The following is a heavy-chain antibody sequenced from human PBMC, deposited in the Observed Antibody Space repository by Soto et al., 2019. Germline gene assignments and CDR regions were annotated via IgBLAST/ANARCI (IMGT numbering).Heavy chain of an antibody. CDR3: ANHYGDPRYYYYYYGMDV. CDR1: GFTFSSYA. V-gene: IGHV3-23*01. J-gene: IGHJ6*02. D-gene: IGHD4-17*01. CDR2: ISGSGGST. Sequence: GGSLRFSCAASGFTFSSYAMSWVRQAPGKGLEWVSAISGSGGSTYYADSVKGRFTISRDNSKNTLYLQMNSLRAEDTAVYYCANHYGDPRYYYYYYGMDVWGQGTTVTVSS.